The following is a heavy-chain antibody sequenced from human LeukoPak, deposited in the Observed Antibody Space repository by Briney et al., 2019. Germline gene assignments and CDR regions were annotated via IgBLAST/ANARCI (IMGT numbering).Heavy chain of an antibody. CDR2: IYYSGST. CDR1: GGSISSYY. V-gene: IGHV4-59*01. D-gene: IGHD3-3*01. Sequence: SETLSLTCTVSGGSISSYYWSWIRQPPGKGLEWIGNIYYSGSTNYNPSLKSRVTISVDTSKNQFSLKLSSVTAADTAVYYCARAANYDFWSGYYHFDYWGQGTLVTVSS. J-gene: IGHJ4*02. CDR3: ARAANYDFWSGYYHFDY.